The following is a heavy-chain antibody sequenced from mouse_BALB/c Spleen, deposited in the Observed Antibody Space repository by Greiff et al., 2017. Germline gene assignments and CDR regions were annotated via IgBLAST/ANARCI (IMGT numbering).Heavy chain of an antibody. V-gene: IGHV3-6*02. Sequence: EVQLQESGPGLVKPSQSLSLTCSVTGYSITSGYSWYWIRQFPGNKLEWMGYISYDGSNNYNPSLKNRISITRDTSKNQFFLKLNTVTTEDTATYYCASTHYVSRPFAYWGQGTLVTVSA. CDR3: ASTHYVSRPFAY. D-gene: IGHD1-1*01. J-gene: IGHJ3*01. CDR2: ISYDGSN. CDR1: GYSITSGYS.